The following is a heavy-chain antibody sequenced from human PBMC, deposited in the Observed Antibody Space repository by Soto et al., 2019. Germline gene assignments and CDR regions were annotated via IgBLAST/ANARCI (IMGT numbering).Heavy chain of an antibody. CDR1: GFIFSNFG. V-gene: IGHV3-33*01. Sequence: QVQLVQSGGGVVQPGGSLRLSCVAPGFIFSNFGMHWVRQAPGKGLERVAVISSDEKIKQYADSVRGRFANSRDNSKNTLYLQLTSLRAEDTVLYYCAGGLRSVLDYWGHGTLVTVSS. J-gene: IGHJ4*01. CDR3: AGGLRSVLDY. D-gene: IGHD6-6*01. CDR2: ISSDEKIK.